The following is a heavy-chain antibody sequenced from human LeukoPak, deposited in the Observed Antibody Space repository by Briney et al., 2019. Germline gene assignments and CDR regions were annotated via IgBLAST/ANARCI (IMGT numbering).Heavy chain of an antibody. CDR1: GGSISSYY. D-gene: IGHD6-19*01. Sequence: NPSETLSLTCTVSGGSISSYYWSWIRQPPGKGLEWIGYIYYSGSTNYNPSLKSRVTISVDTSKNQFSLKLSSVTAADTAVYYCARVKAVAGTNTFDYWGQGTLVTVSS. CDR2: IYYSGST. J-gene: IGHJ4*02. CDR3: ARVKAVAGTNTFDY. V-gene: IGHV4-59*01.